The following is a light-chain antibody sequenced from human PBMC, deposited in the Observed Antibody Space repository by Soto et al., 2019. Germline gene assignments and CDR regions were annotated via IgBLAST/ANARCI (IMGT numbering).Light chain of an antibody. CDR3: QQYTSYWT. Sequence: DIQITQSPSALSASVGDRVTMTCRASQIISSWLAWYQQKRVKAPKLLIYKASSLESGVPSRFSGSGSGTEFTITISSLHNDHFATYYCQQYTSYWTFGQGTKV. V-gene: IGKV1-5*03. CDR1: QIISSW. J-gene: IGKJ1*01. CDR2: KAS.